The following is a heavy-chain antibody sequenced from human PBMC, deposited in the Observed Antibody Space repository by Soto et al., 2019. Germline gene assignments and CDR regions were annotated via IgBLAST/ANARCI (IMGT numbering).Heavy chain of an antibody. D-gene: IGHD1-26*01. CDR3: AREGLVGATFFYYYYYGMDV. Sequence: GGSLRLSCAASGFTVSSNYMSWVRQAPGKGLEWVSVIYSGGSKYYADSVKGRFTISRDNAKNSLYLQMNSLRAEDTAVYYCAREGLVGATFFYYYYYGMDVWGQGTTVTVSS. J-gene: IGHJ6*02. CDR1: GFTVSSNY. V-gene: IGHV3-53*01. CDR2: IYSGGSK.